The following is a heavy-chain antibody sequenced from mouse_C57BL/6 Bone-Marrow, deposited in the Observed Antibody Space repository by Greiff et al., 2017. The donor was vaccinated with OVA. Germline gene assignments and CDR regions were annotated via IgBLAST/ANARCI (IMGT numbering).Heavy chain of an antibody. CDR2: INPNNGGT. Sequence: EVQLQQSGPELVKPGASVKMPCKASGYTFTDYNMDWVKQSHGKSLEWIGDINPNNGGTIYNQKFKGKATLTVDKSSSTAYMELSSLPSEDTTVDYCARKEITVDSYLYFDVWGIGTTVTVSS. CDR3: ARKEITVDSYLYFDV. V-gene: IGHV1-18*01. J-gene: IGHJ1*03. CDR1: GYTFTDYN. D-gene: IGHD1-1*01.